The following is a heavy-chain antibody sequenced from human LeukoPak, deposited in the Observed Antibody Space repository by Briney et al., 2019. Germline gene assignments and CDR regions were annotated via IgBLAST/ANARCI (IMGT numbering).Heavy chain of an antibody. D-gene: IGHD6-19*01. CDR3: ARAGLQQWLAARGAFDI. Sequence: SETLSLTRTVSGGSISSYYWSWIRQPPGKGLEWIGYIYYSGSTNYDPSLKSRVTISVDTSKNQFSLKLSSVTAADTAVYYCARAGLQQWLAARGAFDIWGQGTMVTVSS. CDR2: IYYSGST. V-gene: IGHV4-59*01. CDR1: GGSISSYY. J-gene: IGHJ3*02.